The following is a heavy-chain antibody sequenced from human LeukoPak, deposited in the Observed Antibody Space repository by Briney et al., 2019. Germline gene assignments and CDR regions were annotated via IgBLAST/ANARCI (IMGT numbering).Heavy chain of an antibody. J-gene: IGHJ6*03. CDR3: AKTHHYYHYMDV. CDR1: GYSFTSYG. CDR2: ISAYNGNT. Sequence: GASVKVSCKSSGYSFTSYGISWVRQAPGQGLEWMGWISAYNGNTNYAQKLQGRVTMTTDTSTSTAYMELRSLRSEDTAVYYCAKTHHYYHYMDVWGKGTTVTVSS. V-gene: IGHV1-18*01.